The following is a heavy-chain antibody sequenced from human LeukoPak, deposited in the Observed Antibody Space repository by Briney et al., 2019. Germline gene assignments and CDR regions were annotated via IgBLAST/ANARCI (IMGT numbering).Heavy chain of an antibody. D-gene: IGHD4-17*01. CDR1: DGSFSGYY. CDR2: INHSGST. V-gene: IGHV4-34*01. Sequence: SETLSLTCAVYDGSFSGYYWSWIRQPPGNGLECIRAINHSGSTNYNSSLQSRATILAVTSNNLFFLKLSSVTPADTAVYYCAIPGANPVPTLDYWGQGTLVTASS. CDR3: AIPGANPVPTLDY. J-gene: IGHJ4*02.